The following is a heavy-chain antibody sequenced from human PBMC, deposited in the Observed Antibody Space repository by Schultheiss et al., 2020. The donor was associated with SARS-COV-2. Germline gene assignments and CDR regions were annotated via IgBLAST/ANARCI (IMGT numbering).Heavy chain of an antibody. CDR1: GYSFTSYW. CDR3: ARHAPLGAARSEGGDY. J-gene: IGHJ4*02. V-gene: IGHV5-51*01. Sequence: GGSLRLSCKGSGYSFTSYWISWVRQMPGKGLEWMGIIYPGDSDTRYSPSFQGQVTISADKSISTAYLQWSSLKASDTAMYYCARHAPLGAARSEGGDYWGQGTLVTVSS. D-gene: IGHD6-6*01. CDR2: IYPGDSDT.